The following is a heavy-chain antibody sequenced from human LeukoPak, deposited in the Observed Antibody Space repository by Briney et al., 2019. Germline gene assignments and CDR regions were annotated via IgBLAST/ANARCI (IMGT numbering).Heavy chain of an antibody. CDR3: ARVATTTNPPQRPFDY. J-gene: IGHJ4*02. V-gene: IGHV4-38-2*01. CDR2: IYHSGST. Sequence: SETLSLTCAVSGYSISSGYYWGWIRQPPGKGLEWIGGIYHSGSTYYNPSLKSRVTISVDTSKNQFSLKLSSVTAADTAVYYCARVATTTNPPQRPFDYWGQGTLVTVSS. CDR1: GYSISSGYY. D-gene: IGHD5-12*01.